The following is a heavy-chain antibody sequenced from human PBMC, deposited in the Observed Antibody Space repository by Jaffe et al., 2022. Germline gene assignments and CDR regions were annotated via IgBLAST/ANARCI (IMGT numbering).Heavy chain of an antibody. J-gene: IGHJ5*02. CDR3: AHSRVIMVRGVITTNWFDP. CDR1: GFSLTTSGVG. D-gene: IGHD3-10*01. CDR2: VYWDDNK. Sequence: QITLKESGPTLVKPTQTLTLTCTFSGFSLTTSGVGVGWIRQPPGKALEWLALVYWDDNKRYRPSLKSRLTITKDTSKNQVVLTMTNMDPVDTATYYCAHSRVIMVRGVITTNWFDPWGQGTLVTVSS. V-gene: IGHV2-5*02.